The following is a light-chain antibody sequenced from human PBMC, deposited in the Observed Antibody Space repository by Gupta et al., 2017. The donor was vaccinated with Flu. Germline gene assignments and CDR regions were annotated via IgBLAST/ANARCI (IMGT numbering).Light chain of an antibody. CDR2: EVT. CDR3: CSYAGSSTLV. V-gene: IGLV2-23*02. CDR1: TSDVGSYNL. Sequence: SITISCTGSTSDVGSYNLVSWYQQHPGKAPKVMIYEVTKRPSGVSNRFSGSKSGNTASLTISGLQAEDEAYNYCCSYAGSSTLVFGGGTKVTVL. J-gene: IGLJ3*02.